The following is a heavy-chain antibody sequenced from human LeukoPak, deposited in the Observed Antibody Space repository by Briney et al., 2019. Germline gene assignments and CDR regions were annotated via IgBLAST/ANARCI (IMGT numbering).Heavy chain of an antibody. Sequence: GGSLRLSCAASGFTFSSYAMSWVRQAPGRGLEWVSAISGSGGSTYYVDSVKGRFTISRDNSKNTLYLQMNSLRAEDTAVYYCAKEISGYDSLEYYGMDVWGQGTTVTVSS. CDR1: GFTFSSYA. D-gene: IGHD5-12*01. J-gene: IGHJ6*02. V-gene: IGHV3-23*01. CDR2: ISGSGGST. CDR3: AKEISGYDSLEYYGMDV.